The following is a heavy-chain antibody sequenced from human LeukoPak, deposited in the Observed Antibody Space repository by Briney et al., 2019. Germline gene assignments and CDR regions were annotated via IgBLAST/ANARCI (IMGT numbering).Heavy chain of an antibody. CDR1: GYTFTSYG. D-gene: IGHD2-2*01. Sequence: ASVKVSCKASGYTFTSYGISWVRQAPGQGLEWMGWMNPNSGNTGYAQKFQGRVTITRNTSISTAYMELSSLRSEDTAVYYCARGGYCSSTSCYGGWFDPWGQGTLVTVSS. J-gene: IGHJ5*02. V-gene: IGHV1-8*03. CDR2: MNPNSGNT. CDR3: ARGGYCSSTSCYGGWFDP.